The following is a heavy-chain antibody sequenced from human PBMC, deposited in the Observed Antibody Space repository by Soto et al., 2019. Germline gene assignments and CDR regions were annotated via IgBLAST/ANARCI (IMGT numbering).Heavy chain of an antibody. Sequence: PGGSLRLSCAASGFTFDDYAMHWVRQAPGKGLEWVSGISWNSGSIGYADSVKGRFTISRDNAKNSLYLQMNSLRAEDTALYYCAKGHGTTGTTGAFLSPFDYRGQGTLVTVSS. D-gene: IGHD1-1*01. V-gene: IGHV3-9*01. CDR2: ISWNSGSI. J-gene: IGHJ4*02. CDR3: AKGHGTTGTTGAFLSPFDY. CDR1: GFTFDDYA.